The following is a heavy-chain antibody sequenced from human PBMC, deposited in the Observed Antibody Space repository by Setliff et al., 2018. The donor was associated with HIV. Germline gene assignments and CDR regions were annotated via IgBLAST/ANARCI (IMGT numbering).Heavy chain of an antibody. CDR1: NGSFSGYY. J-gene: IGHJ4*02. CDR2: INHSGST. Sequence: PSETLSLTCAVYNGSFSGYYWTWIRQPPGKGLEWIGEINHSGSTNYSPSLKSRVTISVDASRNQFSLRLTSVAAADTALYYCVSASGAYPYAVEYWGQGTLVTVSS. CDR3: VSASGAYPYAVEY. V-gene: IGHV4-34*01. D-gene: IGHD1-26*01.